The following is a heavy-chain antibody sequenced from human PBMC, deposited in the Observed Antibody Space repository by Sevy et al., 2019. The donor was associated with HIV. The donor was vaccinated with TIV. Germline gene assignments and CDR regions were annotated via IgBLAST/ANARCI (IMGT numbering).Heavy chain of an antibody. D-gene: IGHD5-12*01. Sequence: GGSLRLSCAASRFTFSNYDMNWVRQAPGKGLEWVSHISSSLRTISYADSVKGRFTISRDNAKKSLYLQMNSLRAEDTAVYYGAREGGYTDQGMDVWGQGTTVTVSS. CDR2: ISSSLRTI. CDR1: RFTFSNYD. J-gene: IGHJ6*02. V-gene: IGHV3-48*01. CDR3: AREGGYTDQGMDV.